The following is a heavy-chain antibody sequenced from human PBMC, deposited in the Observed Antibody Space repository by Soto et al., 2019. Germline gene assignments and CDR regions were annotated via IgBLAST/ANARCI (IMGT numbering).Heavy chain of an antibody. V-gene: IGHV1-69*06. CDR1: GGTFSSYA. D-gene: IGHD6-19*01. CDR3: ASPQWLAGGYYFDY. Sequence: QVQLVQSGAEVKKPGSSVKVSCKASGGTFSSYAISWVRQAPGQGLEWMGGIIPIFGTANYAQKFQGRVTITADKSTSKAYMEMSSLRSEDTAVYYCASPQWLAGGYYFDYWGQGTLVTVSS. CDR2: IIPIFGTA. J-gene: IGHJ4*02.